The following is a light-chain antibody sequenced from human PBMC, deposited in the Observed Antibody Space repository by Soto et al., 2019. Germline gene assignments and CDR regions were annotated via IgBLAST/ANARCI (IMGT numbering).Light chain of an antibody. J-gene: IGKJ4*01. CDR2: GAS. CDR1: QSISNNY. CDR3: QQYSTSSLT. V-gene: IGKV3-20*01. Sequence: EIVLTQSPGTLSLSPGERATLSCRASQSISNNYLAWYQQKPGQAPRLLIYGASSRATGIPDRFSGSGSGTDFTLTISRLEPEDFAVHYCQQYSTSSLTFGGGTKVEIK.